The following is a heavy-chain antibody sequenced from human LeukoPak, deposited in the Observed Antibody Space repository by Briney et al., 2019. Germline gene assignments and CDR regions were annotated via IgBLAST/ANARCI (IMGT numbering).Heavy chain of an antibody. J-gene: IGHJ4*02. CDR1: GYTFTSYY. D-gene: IGHD6-13*01. V-gene: IGHV1-46*01. CDR2: INPSGGST. Sequence: ASVKVSCKAYGYTFTSYYMHWVRQDPGQGLEWMGIINPSGGSTSYAQKFQGRVAMTRDTSTSTVYMELSSLRPEDTAVYYCARSSWYYDYWGQGTLVTVSS. CDR3: ARSSWYYDY.